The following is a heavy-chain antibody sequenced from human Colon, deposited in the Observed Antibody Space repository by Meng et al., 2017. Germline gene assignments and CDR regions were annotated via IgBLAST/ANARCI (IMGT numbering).Heavy chain of an antibody. CDR3: ARAGIQSGSYYPLDY. J-gene: IGHJ4*02. D-gene: IGHD1-26*01. CDR2: IYTSGST. CDR1: GGSISGYY. V-gene: IGHV4-4*07. Sequence: LRLSCTVSGGSISGYYWNWIRQPAGKGLEWIGRIYTSGSTNYNPSLKSRVTVSIDTSKNQFSLKLSSVTAADTALYYCARAGIQSGSYYPLDYWGQGTLVAVSS.